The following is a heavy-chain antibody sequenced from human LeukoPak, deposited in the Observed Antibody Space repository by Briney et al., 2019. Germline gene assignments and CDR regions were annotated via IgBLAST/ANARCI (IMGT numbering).Heavy chain of an antibody. D-gene: IGHD6-13*01. V-gene: IGHV3-30*02. CDR3: AKDDSSSWSSYYYYYMDV. CDR2: IRYDGSNI. J-gene: IGHJ6*03. CDR1: GFTFSSYG. Sequence: PGGSLRLSCAASGFTFSSYGMHWVRQAPGKGLEWVAFIRYDGSNIYYADSMKGRFTISRDNSKNTLYLQMNSLRAEDTAVYYCAKDDSSSWSSYYYYYMDVWGKGTTVTVSS.